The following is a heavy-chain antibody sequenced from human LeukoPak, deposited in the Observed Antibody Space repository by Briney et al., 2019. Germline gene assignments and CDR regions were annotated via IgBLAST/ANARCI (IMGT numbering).Heavy chain of an antibody. D-gene: IGHD2-21*02. J-gene: IGHJ4*02. CDR2: IFHSGNS. CDR1: GYSMSSGYY. V-gene: IGHV4-38-2*02. CDR3: ASWVVTYFDY. Sequence: SETLSLTCTVSGYSMSSGYYWGWIRQPPGKGLQWIGSIFHSGNSYYNPSLKSRVTISVDTSKNQFSLKLSSVTAADTAVYYCASWVVTYFDYWGQGTLVTVSS.